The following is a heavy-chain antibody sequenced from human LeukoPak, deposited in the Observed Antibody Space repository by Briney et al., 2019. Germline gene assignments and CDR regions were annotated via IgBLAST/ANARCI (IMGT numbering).Heavy chain of an antibody. CDR1: VYTFTVYY. D-gene: IGHD3-22*01. J-gene: IGHJ5*02. CDR2: INPNSGGT. Sequence: SVTVSCKCSVYTFTVYYMHWVRQPPGQGLVWVGWINPNSGGTNYAQKCQGRVTMTRDTSISTAYMELSRLRSDDTAVYYCARYDIMSGGQFDPWGQGTLVTVSS. V-gene: IGHV1-2*02. CDR3: ARYDIMSGGQFDP.